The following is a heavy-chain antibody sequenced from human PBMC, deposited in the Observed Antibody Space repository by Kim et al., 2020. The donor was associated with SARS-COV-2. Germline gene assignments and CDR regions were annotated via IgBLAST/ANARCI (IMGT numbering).Heavy chain of an antibody. D-gene: IGHD1-26*01. CDR1: GFTFSSYS. Sequence: GGSLRLSCAASGFTFSSYSMNWVRQAPGKGLEWVSSISSSSSYIYYADSVKGRFTISRDNAKNSLYLQMNSLRAEDTAVYYCARDGLAAGSGSYSYWGQGTLVTVSS. J-gene: IGHJ4*02. CDR2: ISSSSSYI. CDR3: ARDGLAAGSGSYSY. V-gene: IGHV3-21*01.